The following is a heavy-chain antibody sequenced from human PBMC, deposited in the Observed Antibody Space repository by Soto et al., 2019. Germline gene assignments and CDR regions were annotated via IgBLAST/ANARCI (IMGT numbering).Heavy chain of an antibody. Sequence: ASVKVSCKASGYTFTDYYIHWVRQAPGQRLEWMGWINAGNGNTRYSQKFQGRVTITRDTSARTAYMELSSLRSEDTAVYYCARGHLAVVPVASWYFYMDVWGKGTTVTVSS. J-gene: IGHJ6*03. CDR3: ARGHLAVVPVASWYFYMDV. D-gene: IGHD2-2*01. CDR1: GYTFTDYY. CDR2: INAGNGNT. V-gene: IGHV1-3*01.